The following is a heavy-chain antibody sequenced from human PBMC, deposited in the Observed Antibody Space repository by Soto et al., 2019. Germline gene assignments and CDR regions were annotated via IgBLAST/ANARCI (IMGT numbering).Heavy chain of an antibody. CDR2: IIPILGIA. D-gene: IGHD6-19*01. CDR3: ASSRAGSFFDY. J-gene: IGHJ4*02. Sequence: QVQLVQSGAEVKKPGSSVKVSCKASGGTFSSYTISWVRQAPGQGLEWMGRIIPILGIANYAQKFQGRVTITADKSTSTDYMELSSLRSEDTAVYYCASSRAGSFFDYWGQGTLVTVSS. V-gene: IGHV1-69*02. CDR1: GGTFSSYT.